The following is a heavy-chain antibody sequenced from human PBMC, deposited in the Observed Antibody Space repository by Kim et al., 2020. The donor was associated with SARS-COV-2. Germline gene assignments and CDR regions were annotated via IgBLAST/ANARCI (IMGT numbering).Heavy chain of an antibody. J-gene: IGHJ6*02. D-gene: IGHD3-10*01. CDR2: IYYSGST. CDR3: ARDFFGLYYGSGSYYTDYYYGMDV. V-gene: IGHV4-31*03. Sequence: SETLSLTCTVSGGSISSGGYYWSWIRQHPGKGLEWIGYIYYSGSTYYNPSLKSRVTISVDTSKNQFSLKLSSVTAADTAVYYCARDFFGLYYGSGSYYTDYYYGMDVWGQGTTVTVSS. CDR1: GGSISSGGYY.